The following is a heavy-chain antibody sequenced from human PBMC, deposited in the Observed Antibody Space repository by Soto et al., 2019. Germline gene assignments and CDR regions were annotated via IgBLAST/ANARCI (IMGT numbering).Heavy chain of an antibody. CDR2: MNPNSGNT. J-gene: IGHJ4*02. D-gene: IGHD3-22*01. CDR1: GYTFTSYD. V-gene: IGHV1-8*01. Sequence: QVQLVQSGAEVKKPGASVKVSCKASGYTFTSYDVNWVRQATGQGLEWMGWMNPNSGNTGYAQKFPGRVTMTRNTSISTAYMELSGLRSEDTPVYYCARELTMMVDNWGQGTLVAVSS. CDR3: ARELTMMVDN.